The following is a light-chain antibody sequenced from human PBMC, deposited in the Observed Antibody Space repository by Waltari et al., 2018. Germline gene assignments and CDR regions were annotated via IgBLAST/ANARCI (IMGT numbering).Light chain of an antibody. V-gene: IGLV3-25*03. CDR3: QSADTSGTYYV. Sequence: SYELTQPPSVSVPPGQTARITCSGDALPKQYAYWYQQKPGQAPVMVIYKNTERPSGIPERFSGSRSGTTVTLTISGVQAEDEADYYCQSADTSGTYYVFGTGTKVTVL. CDR2: KNT. CDR1: ALPKQY. J-gene: IGLJ1*01.